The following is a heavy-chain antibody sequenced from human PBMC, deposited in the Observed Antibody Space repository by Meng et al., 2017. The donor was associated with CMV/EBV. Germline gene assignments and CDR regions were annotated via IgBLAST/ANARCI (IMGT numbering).Heavy chain of an antibody. J-gene: IGHJ5*02. D-gene: IGHD6-6*01. CDR3: ARSIAARQRWFDP. CDR2: INSDGSST. CDR1: GFTFSSYW. V-gene: IGHV3-74*01. Sequence: GESLKISCAASGFTFSSYWIHWVRQAPGKGLVWVSRINSDGSSTSYADSVKGRFTISRDNAKNTLYLQMNSLRAEDTAVYYCARSIAARQRWFDPWGQGTLVTVSS.